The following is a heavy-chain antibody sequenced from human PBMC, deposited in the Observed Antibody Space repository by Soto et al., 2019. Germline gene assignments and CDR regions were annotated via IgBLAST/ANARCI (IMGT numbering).Heavy chain of an antibody. CDR3: ARFAYYYGSGSSDY. D-gene: IGHD3-10*01. V-gene: IGHV4-34*01. CDR2: INHSGNT. CDR1: GGSFSDYY. J-gene: IGHJ4*02. Sequence: PSETLSLTCAVYGGSFSDYYWTWIRQPPGKGLEWIGEINHSGNTNYNPSLKSRVTISVDTSENQFSLRLSSVTAADTAVYYCARFAYYYGSGSSDYWGQGTLVTVSS.